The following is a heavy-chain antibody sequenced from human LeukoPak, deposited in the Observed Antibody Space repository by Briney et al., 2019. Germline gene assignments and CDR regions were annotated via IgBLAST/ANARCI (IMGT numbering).Heavy chain of an antibody. Sequence: ASVKVSCKASGYTFTGYYMHWVRQAPGQGLEWMGWIDPNSGGTNYAQKFQGRVTMTRDTSISTAYMELSRLRSDDTAVYYCARSLYCGSGSYTALFDYWGQGTLVTVSS. D-gene: IGHD3-10*01. J-gene: IGHJ4*02. CDR2: IDPNSGGT. CDR3: ARSLYCGSGSYTALFDY. CDR1: GYTFTGYY. V-gene: IGHV1-2*02.